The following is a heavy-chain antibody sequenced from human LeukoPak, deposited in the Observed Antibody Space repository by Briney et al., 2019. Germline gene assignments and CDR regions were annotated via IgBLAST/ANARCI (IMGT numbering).Heavy chain of an antibody. CDR2: ISYDGSNK. V-gene: IGHV3-30*18. CDR1: GFTFSSYG. Sequence: PGGSLRLSCAASGFTFSSYGMHWVRQAPGKGLEWVAVISYDGSNKYYADSVKGRFTISRDNSKNTLYLQMNSLRAEDTAVYYCAKDRGSLGMDVWGQGTTVTVSS. J-gene: IGHJ6*02. D-gene: IGHD6-19*01. CDR3: AKDRGSLGMDV.